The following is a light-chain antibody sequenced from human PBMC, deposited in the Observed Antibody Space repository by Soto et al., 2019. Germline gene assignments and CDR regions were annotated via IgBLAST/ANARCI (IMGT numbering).Light chain of an antibody. CDR2: GAS. J-gene: IGKJ5*01. Sequence: EVVMTQSPATLSVSPGERATLSCRASQSVSSSYLAWYQQKPGQAPRLLIYGASARATGIPAKFSGSGSGTEFTLTISSLQSEDFAVYYCQHRRAFGQGTRLEIK. CDR1: QSVSSSY. CDR3: QHRRA. V-gene: IGKV3D-15*01.